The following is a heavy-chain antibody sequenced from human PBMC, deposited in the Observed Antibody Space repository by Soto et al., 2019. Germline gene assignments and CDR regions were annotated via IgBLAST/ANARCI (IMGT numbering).Heavy chain of an antibody. CDR1: GDSVSSGSYY. J-gene: IGHJ4*02. Sequence: PSETLSLTCIVSGDSVSSGSYYWSWIRQAPGKGLEWIGYIQSSGSTIYNPSLMSRVTIALDTSKNQFSLNLRSVTAADTAVYYCGRINSLGHWDAWYWGQGTLVTVSS. D-gene: IGHD1-1*01. V-gene: IGHV4-61*01. CDR3: GRINSLGHWDAWY. CDR2: IQSSGST.